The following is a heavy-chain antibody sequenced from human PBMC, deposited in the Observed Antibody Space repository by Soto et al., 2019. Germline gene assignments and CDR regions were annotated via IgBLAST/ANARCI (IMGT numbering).Heavy chain of an antibody. CDR2: ISRRGDTT. V-gene: IGHV3-23*01. D-gene: IGHD5-18*01. CDR1: GFSLANYP. CDR3: AKGQYVDTAMVTAFDY. Sequence: GGSLRLSCVASGFSLANYPMNWVRQTPGKGLEWVSDISRRGDTTYYADSVKGRFTISRDNSKNTLYLQMNSLRAEDTAVYYCAKGQYVDTAMVTAFDYWGQGTLVTVSS. J-gene: IGHJ4*02.